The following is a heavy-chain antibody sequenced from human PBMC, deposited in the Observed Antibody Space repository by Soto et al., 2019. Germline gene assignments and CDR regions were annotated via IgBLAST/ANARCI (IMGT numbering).Heavy chain of an antibody. CDR2: INAGNGNT. J-gene: IGHJ3*02. V-gene: IGHV1-3*01. CDR3: ARAGFCSTSSCSAAFDI. Sequence: QVQLVQSGAEVKKPGASVKVSCKASGYTFTNYAMHWVRQAPGQRPEWMGWINAGNGNTKFSQRFQGRVTITRDTSANILYMELRSLTSEHTAVYYCARAGFCSTSSCSAAFDIWGQGTMVTVSS. CDR1: GYTFTNYA. D-gene: IGHD2-2*01.